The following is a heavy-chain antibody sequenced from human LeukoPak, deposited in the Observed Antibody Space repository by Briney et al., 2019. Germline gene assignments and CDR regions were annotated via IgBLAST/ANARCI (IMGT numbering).Heavy chain of an antibody. V-gene: IGHV1-46*01. CDR2: INPSGGST. CDR1: GYTFTSYY. J-gene: IGHJ4*02. CDR3: ASLEKRGYSYGYVSFDY. D-gene: IGHD5-18*01. Sequence: ASVKVSCKASGYTFTSYYMHWVRQAPGQGLEWMGIINPSGGSTSYAQKFQGRVTMTRDTSTSTVYMELSSLRSEDTAVYYCASLEKRGYSYGYVSFDYWGQETLVTVSS.